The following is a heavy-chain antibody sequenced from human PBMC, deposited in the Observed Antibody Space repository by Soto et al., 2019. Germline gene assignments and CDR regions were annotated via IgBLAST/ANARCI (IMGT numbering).Heavy chain of an antibody. CDR3: AREGGSETLQPSYNWFDT. J-gene: IGHJ5*02. V-gene: IGHV1-2*02. CDR2: INANNGGA. D-gene: IGHD6-25*01. CDR1: GYTFTDYH. Sequence: ASVKVSCKASGYTFTDYHIHWVRQAPGEGLEFMGWINANNGGAGSAQQFQGRVTVTRDTSITTVYMELSNLRSDDTAVYYCAREGGSETLQPSYNWFDTWGQGTLVTVSS.